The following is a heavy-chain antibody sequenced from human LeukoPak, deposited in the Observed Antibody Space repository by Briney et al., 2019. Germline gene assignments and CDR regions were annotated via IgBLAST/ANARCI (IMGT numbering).Heavy chain of an antibody. Sequence: ASVKVSCKASGYTFSGYYMHWARQAPGQGLEWMGWINPNSGGTYYAQKFQGRVTMTRDTSISTAYMELSRLRSDDTAVFYCARVAHNYDLLTGYYPYLDYFVFWGQGTLVTVSS. J-gene: IGHJ4*02. CDR1: GYTFSGYY. V-gene: IGHV1-2*02. CDR3: ARVAHNYDLLTGYYPYLDYFVF. CDR2: INPNSGGT. D-gene: IGHD3-9*01.